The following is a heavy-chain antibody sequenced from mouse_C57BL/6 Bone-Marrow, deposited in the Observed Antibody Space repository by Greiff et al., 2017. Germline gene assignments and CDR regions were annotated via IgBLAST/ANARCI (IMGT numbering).Heavy chain of an antibody. CDR3: ARRGWYRFAY. Sequence: QVQLQQSGAELARPGASVKLSCKASGYTFTSYGISWVKQRTGQGLEWIGEIYPRSGNTYYNEKFKGKATLTADKSSSTAYMELRSLASEDSAVYFCARRGWYRFAYGGQGTLVPVSA. J-gene: IGHJ3*01. D-gene: IGHD1-1*02. V-gene: IGHV1-81*01. CDR1: GYTFTSYG. CDR2: IYPRSGNT.